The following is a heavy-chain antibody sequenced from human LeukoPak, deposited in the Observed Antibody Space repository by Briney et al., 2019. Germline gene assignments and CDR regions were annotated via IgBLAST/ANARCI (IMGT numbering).Heavy chain of an antibody. Sequence: PSETLSLTCTVSGGSISSSSYYWGWIRQPPGKGLGWIGSIYYSGSTYYNPSLKSRVTISVDTSKNQFSLKLSSVTAADTAVYYCARRGYYYDSSGLTFGAFDIWGQGTMVTVSS. D-gene: IGHD3-22*01. CDR3: ARRGYYYDSSGLTFGAFDI. CDR1: GGSISSSSYY. J-gene: IGHJ3*02. CDR2: IYYSGST. V-gene: IGHV4-39*01.